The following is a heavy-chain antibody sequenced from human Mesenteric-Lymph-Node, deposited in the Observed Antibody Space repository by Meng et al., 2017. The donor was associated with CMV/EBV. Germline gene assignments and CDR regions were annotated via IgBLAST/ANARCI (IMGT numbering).Heavy chain of an antibody. D-gene: IGHD2-2*01. CDR2: IKSHTYGGTA. V-gene: IGHV3-15*01. CDR3: TVRNPYCSSSTCYRQYNWFDP. Sequence: GGSLRLSCAASGFTFSVAWMTWVRQAPGKGLEWVGRIKSHTYGGTADYAAFVKDRFTISRDDSKNTVYLQMNSLKTEDTAVYYCTVRNPYCSSSTCYRQYNWFDPWGQGTLVTVSS. J-gene: IGHJ5*02. CDR1: GFTFSVAW.